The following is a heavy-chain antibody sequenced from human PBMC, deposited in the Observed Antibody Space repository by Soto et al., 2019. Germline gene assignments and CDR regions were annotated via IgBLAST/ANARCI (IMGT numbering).Heavy chain of an antibody. CDR3: ARDKITGLFDY. Sequence: QVQLQQWGAGLLKPSETLSLTCAVYGGSFSGYYWTWIRQPPGTGLEWIGEINHSGSTNYNPSLKSRVTISVDPSKNQSSLKLTSVTAADTVVYYCARDKITGLFDYWGQGTLVTVSS. D-gene: IGHD2-8*02. J-gene: IGHJ4*02. CDR1: GGSFSGYY. V-gene: IGHV4-34*01. CDR2: INHSGST.